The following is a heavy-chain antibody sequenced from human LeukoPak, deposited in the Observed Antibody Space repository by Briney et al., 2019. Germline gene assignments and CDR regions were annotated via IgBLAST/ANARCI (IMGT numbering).Heavy chain of an antibody. D-gene: IGHD4-17*01. J-gene: IGHJ4*02. V-gene: IGHV4-4*02. Sequence: PSETLSLTCAVSGGSISSSNWWSWVRQPPGKGLEWIGYIYHSGSTYYNPSLKSRVTISVDRSKNQFSLKLSSVTAANTAVYYCARSYGDYEAPFDYWGQGTLVTVSS. CDR1: GGSISSSNW. CDR2: IYHSGST. CDR3: ARSYGDYEAPFDY.